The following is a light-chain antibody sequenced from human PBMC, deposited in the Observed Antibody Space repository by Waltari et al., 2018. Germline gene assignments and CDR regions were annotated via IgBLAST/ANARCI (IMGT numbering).Light chain of an antibody. Sequence: QSALTQPPSVSGSPAQSVPISCTGTSTDVGNYNPASWYHTPPGTAPKLIIYDVSNRHSGVPDRFSGSKSGNTASLTISGLQAEDEADYYCSLYTSSTTWVFGGGTKLTVL. V-gene: IGLV2-18*01. CDR1: STDVGNYNP. CDR3: SLYTSSTTWV. CDR2: DVS. J-gene: IGLJ3*02.